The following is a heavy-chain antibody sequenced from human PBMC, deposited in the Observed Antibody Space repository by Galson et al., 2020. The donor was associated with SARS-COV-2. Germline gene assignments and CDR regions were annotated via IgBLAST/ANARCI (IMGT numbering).Heavy chain of an antibody. CDR2: IYYSGST. J-gene: IGHJ4*02. D-gene: IGHD3-22*01. Sequence: ETSETLSLTCTVPGVSISSYYWSWIRQPPGKGLEWIGYIYYSGSTNYNPSLKSRVTISVDTSKNQFSLKLSSVTAADTAVYYCARGLHYYDSSGYYFDYWGQGTLVTVSS. CDR1: GVSISSYY. CDR3: ARGLHYYDSSGYYFDY. V-gene: IGHV4-59*01.